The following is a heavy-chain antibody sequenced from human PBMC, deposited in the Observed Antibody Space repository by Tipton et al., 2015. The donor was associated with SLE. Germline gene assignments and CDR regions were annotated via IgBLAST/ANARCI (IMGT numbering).Heavy chain of an antibody. V-gene: IGHV4-34*01. CDR3: ARGRTAVADHNWFDP. Sequence: TLSLTCTVSGGSISSYYWSWIRQPPGKGLEWIGEINHSGSTNYNPSLKSRVTISVDTSKNLFSLKLSSVTAADTAMYYCARGRTAVADHNWFDPWGQGTLVTVSS. CDR2: INHSGST. CDR1: GGSISSYY. D-gene: IGHD6-19*01. J-gene: IGHJ5*02.